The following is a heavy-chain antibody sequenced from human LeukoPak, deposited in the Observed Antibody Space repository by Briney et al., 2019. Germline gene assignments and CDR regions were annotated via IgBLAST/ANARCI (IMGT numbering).Heavy chain of an antibody. CDR3: ATRYCSSTSCALSSDY. CDR2: INHSGST. D-gene: IGHD2-2*01. CDR1: GGSFSGYY. Sequence: SETLSLTCAVYGGSFSGYYWNWIRQPPGKGLEWIGEINHSGSTNYNPSLKSRVTISVDTSKNQFSLKLSSVTAADTAVYYCATRYCSSTSCALSSDYWGQGTLVTVSS. J-gene: IGHJ4*02. V-gene: IGHV4-34*01.